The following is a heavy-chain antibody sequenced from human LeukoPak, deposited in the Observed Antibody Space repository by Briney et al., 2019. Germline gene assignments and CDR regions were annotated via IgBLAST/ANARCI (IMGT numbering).Heavy chain of an antibody. CDR2: INHSGST. J-gene: IGHJ4*02. D-gene: IGHD6-13*01. Sequence: SQTLSLTCAVSGGSISSGGYYWSWIRQPPGKGLEWIGEINHSGSTNYNPSLKSRVTISVDTSKNQFSLKLSSVTAADTAVYYCARGGGGIAAAGTPSDYWGQGTLVTVSS. CDR3: ARGGGGIAAAGTPSDY. V-gene: IGHV4-30-2*01. CDR1: GGSISSGGYY.